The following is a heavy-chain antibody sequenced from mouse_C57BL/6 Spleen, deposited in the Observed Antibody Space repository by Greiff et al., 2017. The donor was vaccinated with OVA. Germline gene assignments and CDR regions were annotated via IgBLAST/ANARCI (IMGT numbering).Heavy chain of an antibody. J-gene: IGHJ2*01. V-gene: IGHV5-4*01. Sequence: EVQLVESGGGLVKPGGSLKLSCAASGFTFSSYAMSWVCQTPEKRLEWVATISDGGSYTYYPDNVKGRFTISRDNAKNNLYLQMSHLKSEDTAMYYCAFSYYFDYWGQGTTLTVSS. CDR1: GFTFSSYA. CDR2: ISDGGSYT. CDR3: AFSYYFDY.